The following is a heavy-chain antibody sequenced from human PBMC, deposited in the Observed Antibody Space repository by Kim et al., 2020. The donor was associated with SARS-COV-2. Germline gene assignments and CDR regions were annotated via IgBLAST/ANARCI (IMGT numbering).Heavy chain of an antibody. CDR1: GFTFSSYA. CDR2: ISYDGSNK. V-gene: IGHV3-30-3*01. CDR3: ARVGVPAADYMYV. Sequence: GGSLRLSCAASGFTFSSYAMHWVRQAPGKGLEWVAVISYDGSNKYYADSVKGRFTISRDNSKNTLSLQMNSLRAEDTAVYYCARVGVPAADYMYVWGKGT. D-gene: IGHD2-2*01. J-gene: IGHJ6*03.